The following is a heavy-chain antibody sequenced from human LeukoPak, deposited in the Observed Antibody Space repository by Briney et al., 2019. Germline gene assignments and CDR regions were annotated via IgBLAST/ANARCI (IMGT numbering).Heavy chain of an antibody. CDR2: IWYDGSNK. CDR3: ARVKQYCGGDCFEDAFDI. V-gene: IGHV3-33*01. J-gene: IGHJ3*02. D-gene: IGHD2-21*02. CDR1: GFTFSSYG. Sequence: GGSLRLSCAASGFTFSSYGMHWVRQARGKGLEWVAVIWYDGSNKYYADSVKCRFTISRDNSKNTLYLQMNSLRAEDTAVYYCARVKQYCGGDCFEDAFDIWGQGTMVTVSS.